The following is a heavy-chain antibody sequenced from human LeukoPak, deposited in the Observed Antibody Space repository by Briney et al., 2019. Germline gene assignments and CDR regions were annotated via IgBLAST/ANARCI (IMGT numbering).Heavy chain of an antibody. V-gene: IGHV3-23*01. Sequence: PGGSLRLSCAASGFTFSSYAMSWVRQAPGKGLEWVSAISGSGVTTYYADSVKGRFTISRDNSKNTLYLQMNSLRADDTAIYYCARNQQLGGHSYYYYGMDVWGQGTTVTVSS. CDR1: GFTFSSYA. J-gene: IGHJ6*02. CDR2: ISGSGVTT. CDR3: ARNQQLGGHSYYYYGMDV. D-gene: IGHD3-16*01.